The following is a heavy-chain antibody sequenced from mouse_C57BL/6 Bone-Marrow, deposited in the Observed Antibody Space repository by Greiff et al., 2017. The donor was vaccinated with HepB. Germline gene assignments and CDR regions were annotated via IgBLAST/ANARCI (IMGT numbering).Heavy chain of an antibody. V-gene: IGHV3-6*01. CDR3: ARYWDY. CDR2: ISYDGSN. Sequence: VQLKESGPGLVKPSQSLSLTCSVTGYSITSGYYWNWIRQFPGNKLEWMGYISYDGSNNYNPSLKNRISITRDTSKNQFFLKLNSVTTEDTATYYCARYWDYWGQGTSVTVSS. J-gene: IGHJ4*01. CDR1: GYSITSGYY.